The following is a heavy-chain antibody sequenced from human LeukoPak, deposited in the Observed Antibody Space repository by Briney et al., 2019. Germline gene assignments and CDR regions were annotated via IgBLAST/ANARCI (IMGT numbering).Heavy chain of an antibody. V-gene: IGHV3-23*01. J-gene: IGHJ4*02. CDR1: GFTFSTYT. CDR3: AIDPNWGSHS. Sequence: GGSLRLSCAASGFTFSTYTMYWVRHPPGKRLEWVSIIGNNGGGIHYADSVKGRFTISRDNFKNALYLQMNSLRVEDTAVYYCAIDPNWGSHSWGQGVLVTVSS. D-gene: IGHD7-27*01. CDR2: IGNNGGGI.